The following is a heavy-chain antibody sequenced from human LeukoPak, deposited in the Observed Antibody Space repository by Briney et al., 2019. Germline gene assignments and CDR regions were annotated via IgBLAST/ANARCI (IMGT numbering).Heavy chain of an antibody. Sequence: SETLSLTCTVSGGSISSGSYYWSWIRQPAGKGLEWIGRIYTSGSTNYNPALKSRVSISVDTSKNQFSLKLSSVTAADTAVYYCARTVVSWFDPWGQGTLVTVSS. D-gene: IGHD4-23*01. CDR2: IYTSGST. V-gene: IGHV4-61*02. CDR1: GGSISSGSYY. CDR3: ARTVVSWFDP. J-gene: IGHJ5*02.